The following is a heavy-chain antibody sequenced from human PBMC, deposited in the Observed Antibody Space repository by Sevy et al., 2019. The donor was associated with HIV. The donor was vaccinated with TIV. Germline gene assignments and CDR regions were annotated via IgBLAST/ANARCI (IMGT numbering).Heavy chain of an antibody. CDR2: RFYSGGA. J-gene: IGHJ5*02. Sequence: SETLSLTCNVSGGSISSSRHYWGWIRQSPGKSLEWIGSRFYSGGAYYNPSLQSRFTMSVDTSKNQFSLNVNSVTAADTAVYYCARHPLGNWFDLWGQGILVTVS. D-gene: IGHD3-16*01. V-gene: IGHV4-39*01. CDR3: ARHPLGNWFDL. CDR1: GGSISSSRHY.